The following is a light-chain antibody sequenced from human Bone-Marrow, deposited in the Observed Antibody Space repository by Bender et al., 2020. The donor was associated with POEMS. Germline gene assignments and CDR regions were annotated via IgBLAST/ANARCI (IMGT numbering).Light chain of an antibody. CDR2: EVI. V-gene: IGLV2-14*02. Sequence: QSALTQPASVSGSPGQSITISCTGTSSDVGKYDLVSWYQQHPGKAPRLMIFEVIRRPSGVPDRFSGSKSGNTASLTVSGLQAEDEADYYCSSFAGRYPPLVFGGGTKLTVL. J-gene: IGLJ3*02. CDR1: SSDVGKYDL. CDR3: SSFAGRYPPLV.